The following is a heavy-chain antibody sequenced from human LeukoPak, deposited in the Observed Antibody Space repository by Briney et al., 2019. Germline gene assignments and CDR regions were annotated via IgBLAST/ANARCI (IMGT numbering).Heavy chain of an antibody. CDR2: ISWDGGST. J-gene: IGHJ6*03. Sequence: GGSLRLSCAASGFTFSSYSMNWVRQAPGKGLEWVSLISWDGGSTYYADSVKGRFTISRDNSKNSLYLQMNSLRAEDTALYYCAKGGIAARPYYYYYMDVWGKGTTVTISS. CDR3: AKGGIAARPYYYYYMDV. CDR1: GFTFSSYS. D-gene: IGHD6-6*01. V-gene: IGHV3-43D*03.